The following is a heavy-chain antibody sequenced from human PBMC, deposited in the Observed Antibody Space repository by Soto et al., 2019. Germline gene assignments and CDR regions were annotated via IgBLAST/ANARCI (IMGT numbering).Heavy chain of an antibody. CDR1: GYTFTGYY. CDR3: ARRPPKNCNYEPFDY. Sequence: QVQLVQSGAEVKKPGASVKVSCKASGYTFTGYYMHWVRQAPGQGLEWMGWINPNSGGTNYAQKFQGRVTMTRDTSISTAYMELSRLRSDDTAVYYCARRPPKNCNYEPFDYWGQGTLVTVSS. J-gene: IGHJ4*02. V-gene: IGHV1-2*02. D-gene: IGHD1-7*01. CDR2: INPNSGGT.